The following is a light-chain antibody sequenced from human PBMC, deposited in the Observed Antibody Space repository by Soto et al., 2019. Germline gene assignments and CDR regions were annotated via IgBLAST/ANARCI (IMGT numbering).Light chain of an antibody. Sequence: DIQMTQSPSTLSASVGDRVTITCRASQSISSWLAWYQQKPGKAPKLLIYGASSLESGVPSRFSGSGSGTEFTLTISSLQPDDFATYYCQQYTSYPYTFGQGTKLEIK. V-gene: IGKV1-5*01. CDR1: QSISSW. CDR2: GAS. J-gene: IGKJ2*01. CDR3: QQYTSYPYT.